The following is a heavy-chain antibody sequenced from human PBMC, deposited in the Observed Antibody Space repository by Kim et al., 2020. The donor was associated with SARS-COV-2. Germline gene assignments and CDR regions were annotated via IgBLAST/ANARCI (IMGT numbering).Heavy chain of an antibody. Sequence: GGSLRLSCAASGSTFNNYGMHWVRQAPGKGLEWVAVIWYDGSNKYYADSVKGRFTISRDNSKNTLFLQMNSLRAEETAVYYCTREGVDYDSIRFYGMDVWGQGTTVTVSS. J-gene: IGHJ6*02. D-gene: IGHD3-22*01. CDR3: TREGVDYDSIRFYGMDV. CDR2: IWYDGSNK. CDR1: GSTFNNYG. V-gene: IGHV3-33*01.